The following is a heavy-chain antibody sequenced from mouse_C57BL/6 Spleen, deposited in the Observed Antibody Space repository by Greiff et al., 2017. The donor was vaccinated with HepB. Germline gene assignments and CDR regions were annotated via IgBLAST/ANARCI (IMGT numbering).Heavy chain of an antibody. V-gene: IGHV10-1*01. D-gene: IGHD3-3*01. CDR3: VRQGTYLDY. CDR1: GFSFNTYA. Sequence: DVMLVESGGGLVQPKGSLKLSCAASGFSFNTYAMNWVRQAPGKGLEWVARIRSKSNNYATYYADSVKDRFTISRDDSESMLYLQMNNLKTEDTAIYYCVRQGTYLDYWGQGTTLTVSS. CDR2: IRSKSNNYAT. J-gene: IGHJ2*01.